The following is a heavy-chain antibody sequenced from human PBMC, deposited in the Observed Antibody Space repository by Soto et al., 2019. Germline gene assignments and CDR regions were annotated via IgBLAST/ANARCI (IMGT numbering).Heavy chain of an antibody. CDR3: TTSAYLMGVVIHDY. Sequence: GGSLRLSCAASGFTFSNAWMNWVRQAPGKGLEWVGRIKSKTDGGTTDYAAPVKGRFTISRDDSKNTLYLQMNSLKTEDTAVYYCTTSAYLMGVVIHDYWGQGTLVTVSS. CDR1: GFTFSNAW. D-gene: IGHD3-3*01. V-gene: IGHV3-15*07. J-gene: IGHJ4*02. CDR2: IKSKTDGGTT.